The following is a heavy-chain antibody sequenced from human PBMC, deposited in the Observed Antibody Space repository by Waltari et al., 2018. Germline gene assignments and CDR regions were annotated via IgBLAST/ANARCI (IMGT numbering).Heavy chain of an antibody. CDR3: ARGGLGEWELQCWFD. J-gene: IGHJ4*02. D-gene: IGHD1-26*01. Sequence: QVQLQESGPGLVKPSETLSLTCAVSGYSISSGYYWGWIRQPPGKGLGWIGSIYHSGSTYYNPSLKSRVTISVDTSKNQFSLKLSSVTAADTAVYYCARGGLGEWELQCWFDWGQGTLVTVSS. V-gene: IGHV4-38-2*01. CDR1: GYSISSGYY. CDR2: IYHSGST.